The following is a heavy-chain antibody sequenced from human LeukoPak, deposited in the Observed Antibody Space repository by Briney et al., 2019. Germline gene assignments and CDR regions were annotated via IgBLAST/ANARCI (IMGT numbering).Heavy chain of an antibody. J-gene: IGHJ4*02. V-gene: IGHV3-74*01. CDR2: INSDGSST. Sequence: GSLRLSCAASGFTFSSYWMHWVRQAPGKGLVWVSRINSDGSSTSYADSVKGRFTISRDNAKNTLYLQMNSLRAEDTAVYYCVRGGYSSSFRFDYWGQGSLVTVSS. D-gene: IGHD6-6*01. CDR3: VRGGYSSSFRFDY. CDR1: GFTFSSYW.